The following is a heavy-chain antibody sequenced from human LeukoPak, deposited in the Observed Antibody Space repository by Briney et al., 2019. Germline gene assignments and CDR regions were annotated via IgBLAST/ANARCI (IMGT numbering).Heavy chain of an antibody. Sequence: ASVKVSCKASGYTFSSYDINWVRQATGQGLEWMGWMNPNSANTGYAQKFQGRVTVTRNTSISTAYMELSSLRSEDTAVYYCARGGYSHFDYWGQGTLVTVSS. CDR2: MNPNSANT. J-gene: IGHJ4*02. CDR1: GYTFSSYD. D-gene: IGHD5-18*01. CDR3: ARGGYSHFDY. V-gene: IGHV1-8*01.